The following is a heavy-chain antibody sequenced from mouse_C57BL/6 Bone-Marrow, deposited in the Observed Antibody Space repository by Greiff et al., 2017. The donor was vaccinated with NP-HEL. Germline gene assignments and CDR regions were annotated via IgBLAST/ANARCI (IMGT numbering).Heavy chain of an antibody. Sequence: EVQVVESGGGLVQPGGSLKLSCAASGFTFSDYYMYWVRQTPEKRLEWVAYISNGGGSTYYPDTVKGRFTISRDNAKNTLYLQMSRLKSEDTAMYYCARHQVYYYGSSYPYYAMDYWGQGTSVTVSS. CDR2: ISNGGGST. CDR1: GFTFSDYY. CDR3: ARHQVYYYGSSYPYYAMDY. J-gene: IGHJ4*01. V-gene: IGHV5-12*01. D-gene: IGHD1-1*01.